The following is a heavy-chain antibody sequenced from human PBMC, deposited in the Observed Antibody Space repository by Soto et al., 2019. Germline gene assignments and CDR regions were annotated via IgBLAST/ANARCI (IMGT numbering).Heavy chain of an antibody. D-gene: IGHD6-13*01. CDR3: AKPDLMGYSSSWYNDY. Sequence: RGSLRLSCAASGFTFSSYAMSWVRQAPGKGLEWVSAISGSGGSTYYADSVKGRFTISRDNSKNTLYLQMNSLRAEDTAVYYCAKPDLMGYSSSWYNDYWGQGTLVTVSS. V-gene: IGHV3-23*01. CDR1: GFTFSSYA. CDR2: ISGSGGST. J-gene: IGHJ4*02.